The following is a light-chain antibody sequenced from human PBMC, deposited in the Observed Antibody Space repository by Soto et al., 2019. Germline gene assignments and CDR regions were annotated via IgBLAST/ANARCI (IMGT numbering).Light chain of an antibody. CDR3: MQALQTPWT. Sequence: DIVMTQSPLSLPVTPGEPASISCRSSQSLLHSNGYNYLDWYLQKPGQSPQLLVYLGSNRASGVPDRFSGSGSGTDFTQKINIVEAEDVGVYYCMQALQTPWTFGPGTKVEIK. CDR1: QSLLHSNGYNY. J-gene: IGKJ1*01. V-gene: IGKV2-28*01. CDR2: LGS.